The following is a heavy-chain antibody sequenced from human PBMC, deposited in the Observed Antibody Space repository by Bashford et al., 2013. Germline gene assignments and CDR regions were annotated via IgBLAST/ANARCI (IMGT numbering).Heavy chain of an antibody. CDR2: IGWNSGGI. V-gene: IGHV3-9*01. J-gene: IGHJ3*02. CDR3: AKPPRTTCCAHDAFDI. D-gene: IGHD2-2*01. Sequence: VRQAPGKGLEWVSRIGWNSGGIGYADSVKGRFTISRDNAKNSLYLQMNSLRAEDTALYYCAKPPRTTCCAHDAFDIWGQGAMVTVSS.